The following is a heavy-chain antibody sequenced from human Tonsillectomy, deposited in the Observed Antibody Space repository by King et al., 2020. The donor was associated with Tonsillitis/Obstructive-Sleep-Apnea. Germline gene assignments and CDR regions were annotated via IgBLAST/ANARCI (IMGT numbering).Heavy chain of an antibody. CDR2: ISWDVGST. CDR3: AKDLFAFYDFWSGYYDY. J-gene: IGHJ4*02. V-gene: IGHV3-43*01. D-gene: IGHD3-3*01. Sequence: VQLVESGGVVVQPGGSLRLSCAASGFTFDDYTMHWVRQAPGKGLEWVSLISWDVGSTYYADSVKGRFTISRDNSKNSLYLQMNSLRTEDTALYYCAKDLFAFYDFWSGYYDYWGQGTLVTVSS. CDR1: GFTFDDYT.